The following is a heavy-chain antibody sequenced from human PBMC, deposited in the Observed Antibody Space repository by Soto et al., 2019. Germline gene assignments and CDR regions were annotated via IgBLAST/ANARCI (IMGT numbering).Heavy chain of an antibody. J-gene: IGHJ5*02. CDR3: ASFGVASMNWFDP. Sequence: SLTCTVSGVSITSGDYYWNWIRQSPGKGLEWIGNIDYSGNSYYNPSLKSRLTISLDTSKNEFSLKLSSVTAADTAVYYCASFGVASMNWFDPWGQGTLVTVSS. V-gene: IGHV4-30-4*01. D-gene: IGHD3-3*01. CDR1: GVSITSGDYY. CDR2: IDYSGNS.